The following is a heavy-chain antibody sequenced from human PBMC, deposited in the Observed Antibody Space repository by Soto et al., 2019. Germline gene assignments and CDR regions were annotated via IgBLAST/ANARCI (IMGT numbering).Heavy chain of an antibody. D-gene: IGHD6-13*01. CDR1: GGTFSSYA. Sequence: QVQLVQSGAEVKKPGSSVKVSCKASGGTFSSYAISWVRQAPGQGLEWMGGIIPIFGTANYAQKFQGRVTITADESTSIAYMELSSLRSEDTAVYYCARERAVGGSSWSDIWGQGTMVTVSS. CDR2: IIPIFGTA. J-gene: IGHJ3*02. V-gene: IGHV1-69*12. CDR3: ARERAVGGSSWSDI.